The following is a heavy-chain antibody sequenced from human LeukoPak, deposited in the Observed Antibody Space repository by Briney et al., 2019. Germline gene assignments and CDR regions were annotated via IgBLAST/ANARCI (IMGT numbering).Heavy chain of an antibody. CDR2: IKQGGSEK. CDR3: ARGGGYCGGDCYGIDY. V-gene: IGHV3-7*01. J-gene: IGHJ4*02. Sequence: GGSLRLSCAASGFTFSSYWMSWVRQAPGKGLEWVANIKQGGSEKYYVDSVKGRSTISRDNAKNSLYLQMNSLRAEDTAVYYCARGGGYCGGDCYGIDYWGQGTLVTVSS. CDR1: GFTFSSYW. D-gene: IGHD2-21*01.